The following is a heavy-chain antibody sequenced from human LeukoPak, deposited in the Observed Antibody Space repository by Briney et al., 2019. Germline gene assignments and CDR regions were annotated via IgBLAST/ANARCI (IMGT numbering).Heavy chain of an antibody. D-gene: IGHD6-13*01. Sequence: TGGSLRLAGAASGFTFSSYDMHCVRQAPGKGLEWVAGISYDGSNKYYADSVKGRFTISRDNSKNTLDPQMTSLRAEDTAVYYCAEHAPSAGQGMNVWGQGTTVTVSS. V-gene: IGHV3-30*03. CDR3: AEHAPSAGQGMNV. J-gene: IGHJ6*02. CDR2: ISYDGSNK. CDR1: GFTFSSYD.